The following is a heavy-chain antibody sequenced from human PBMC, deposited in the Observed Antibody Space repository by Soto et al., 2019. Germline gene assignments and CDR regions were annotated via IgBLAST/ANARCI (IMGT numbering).Heavy chain of an antibody. J-gene: IGHJ4*02. D-gene: IGHD3-10*01. V-gene: IGHV4-4*02. CDR2: IFHDGTA. CDR1: GVSISSGNW. Sequence: SETLSLTCAVSGVSISSGNWWTWVRQSPQRGLEYIGEIFHDGTANYYPSFERRVAVSVDTSKNQFSLKLTSVTAADTAIYFCARLVYDTRLNYMYFDFWGQGTLVTVSS. CDR3: ARLVYDTRLNYMYFDF.